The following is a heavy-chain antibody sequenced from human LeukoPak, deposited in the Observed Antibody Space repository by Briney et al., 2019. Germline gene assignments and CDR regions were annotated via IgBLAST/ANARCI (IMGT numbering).Heavy chain of an antibody. V-gene: IGHV3-69-1*02. J-gene: IGHJ4*02. D-gene: IGHD2-21*01. CDR3: ARDYSSRVGGNCYFDY. Sequence: GGSLRLSCAASGFTFSDYSMNWVRQAPGKGLEWVSFISSSSTIYYADSVKGRFTISRDNAKNSLYLQMNSLRAEDTAVYYCARDYSSRVGGNCYFDYWGQGALVTVSS. CDR1: GFTFSDYS. CDR2: ISSSSTI.